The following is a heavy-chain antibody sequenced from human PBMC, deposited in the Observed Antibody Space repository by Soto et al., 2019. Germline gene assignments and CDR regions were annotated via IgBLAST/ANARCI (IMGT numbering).Heavy chain of an antibody. CDR1: GGPISSSSYY. V-gene: IGHV4-39*01. CDR3: ASTFGGVIDPFDY. Sequence: SETLSLTCTVSGGPISSSSYYWGWIRQPPGKGLEWIGSIYYSGSTYYNPSLKSRVTISVDTSKNQFSLKLSSVTTADTAVYYCASTFGGVIDPFDYWGQGTLVTVSS. CDR2: IYYSGST. J-gene: IGHJ4*02. D-gene: IGHD3-16*02.